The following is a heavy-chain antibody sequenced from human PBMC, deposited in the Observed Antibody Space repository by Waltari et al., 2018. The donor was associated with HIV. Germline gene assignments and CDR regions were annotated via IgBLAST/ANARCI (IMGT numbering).Heavy chain of an antibody. J-gene: IGHJ5*02. CDR2: IKQDGSEK. CDR1: VFTFSIYW. CDR3: AKYSGMYWVAHNWFDP. V-gene: IGHV3-7*01. Sequence: EVQLVESGGGLVQPGGSLRLSCAASVFTFSIYWISWLRQAPGEGLEWVATIKQDGSEKHYADSVRGRFSTSRDNKKNSLYLQMISLRAEDPAVYYCAKYSGMYWVAHNWFDPWGQGTLVTVSS. D-gene: IGHD1-26*01.